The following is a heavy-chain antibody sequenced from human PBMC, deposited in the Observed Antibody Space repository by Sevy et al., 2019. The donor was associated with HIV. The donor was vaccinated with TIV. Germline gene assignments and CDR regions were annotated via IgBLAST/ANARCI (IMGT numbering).Heavy chain of an antibody. J-gene: IGHJ6*02. CDR2: VSYDGGNK. CDR1: GFPFSNYA. D-gene: IGHD5-12*01. V-gene: IGHV3-30-3*01. CDR3: ATDWRGYSGIKYYAVFYYYYGMDL. Sequence: GGSLRLSCAASGFPFSNYAIHWVRQAPGKGLEWVSVVSYDGGNKYYANSVKDRFTISRDDSKNTLYLEMYILRPEDTPVYYCATDWRGYSGIKYYAVFYYYYGMDLWGQGTTVTVSS.